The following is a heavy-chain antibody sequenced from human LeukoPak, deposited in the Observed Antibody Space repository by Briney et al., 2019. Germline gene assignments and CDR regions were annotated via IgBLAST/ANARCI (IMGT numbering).Heavy chain of an antibody. CDR1: GFTFSTYW. D-gene: IGHD3-3*01. CDR2: IHSDGSST. Sequence: GGSLRLSCAASGFTFSTYWMHWVRQAPGKGLIWVSRIHSDGSSTSYADSVKGRFTISRDNAKNTLYLQMNSLRAEDTAVYYCARGGYYDFWSGHSNFDHWGQGTLVPVSS. CDR3: ARGGYYDFWSGHSNFDH. V-gene: IGHV3-74*01. J-gene: IGHJ4*02.